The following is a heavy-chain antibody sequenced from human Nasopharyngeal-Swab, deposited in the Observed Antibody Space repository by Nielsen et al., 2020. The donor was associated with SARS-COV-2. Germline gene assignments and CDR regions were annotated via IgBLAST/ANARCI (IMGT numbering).Heavy chain of an antibody. CDR3: ARGGSYSSGWYVGFEHYFDY. CDR2: ISSSSSYI. Sequence: GESLKISCAASGFTFSSYSMNWVRQAPGKGLEWVSSISSSSSYIYYADSAKGRFTISRDNAKNSLYLQMNSLRAEDTAVYYCARGGSYSSGWYVGFEHYFDYWGQGTLVTVSS. V-gene: IGHV3-21*01. D-gene: IGHD6-19*01. CDR1: GFTFSSYS. J-gene: IGHJ4*02.